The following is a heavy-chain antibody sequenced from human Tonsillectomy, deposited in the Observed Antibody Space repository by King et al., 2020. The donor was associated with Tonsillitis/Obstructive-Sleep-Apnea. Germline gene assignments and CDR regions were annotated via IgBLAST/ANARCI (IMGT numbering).Heavy chain of an antibody. CDR3: ARTSEGYDFWSGYPRDYYYMDV. J-gene: IGHJ6*03. CDR1: GFSLSNARMG. CDR2: IFSNDEK. Sequence: VTLKESGPVLVKPTETLTLTCTVSGFSLSNARMGVSCIRQPPGKALEWLAHIFSNDEKSYSTSLKSRLTISQDTSKSQVVLTMTNMEPVDTATYYCARTSEGYDFWSGYPRDYYYMDVWGKGTTVTVSS. D-gene: IGHD3-3*01. V-gene: IGHV2-26*01.